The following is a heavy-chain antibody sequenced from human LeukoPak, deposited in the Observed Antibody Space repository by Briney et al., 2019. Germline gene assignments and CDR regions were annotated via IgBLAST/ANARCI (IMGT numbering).Heavy chain of an antibody. CDR1: GFTVSSNY. CDR2: ISSSSSYI. D-gene: IGHD2-21*02. Sequence: GGSLRLSCAASGFTVSSNYMSWVRQAPGKGLEWVSSISSSSSYIYYADSVKGRFTISRDNAKNSLYLQMNSLRAEDTAVYYCARRHIVVVTATSGYGMDVWGQGTTVTVSS. J-gene: IGHJ6*02. V-gene: IGHV3-21*01. CDR3: ARRHIVVVTATSGYGMDV.